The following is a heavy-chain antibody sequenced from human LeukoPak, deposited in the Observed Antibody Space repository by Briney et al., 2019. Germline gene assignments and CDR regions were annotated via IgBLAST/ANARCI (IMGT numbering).Heavy chain of an antibody. D-gene: IGHD3-10*01. V-gene: IGHV3-23*01. CDR2: ISGSGGST. CDR1: GFTFDDYA. Sequence: GGSLRLSCAASGFTFDDYAMHWVRQAPGKGLEWVSLISGSGGSTYYADSVKGRFTISRDNSKNTLYLQMNSLRAEDTAVYCCAKANMVRGVTLKFDCWGQGTLVTVSS. J-gene: IGHJ4*02. CDR3: AKANMVRGVTLKFDC.